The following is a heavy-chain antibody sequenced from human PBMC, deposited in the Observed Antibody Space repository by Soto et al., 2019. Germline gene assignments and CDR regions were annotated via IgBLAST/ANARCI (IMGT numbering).Heavy chain of an antibody. J-gene: IGHJ4*01. CDR2: IYPGELGG. CDR3: ARPGAPRRQLISLSLQV. CDR1: GYDFINHW. V-gene: IGHV5-51*01. Sequence: PGESLKISCKAAGYDFINHWIAWVRQTPGRGLEWMGMIYPGELGGRYNPSFRGRVSISADKCITTAFVQWGSLQASDSAIYYSARPGAPRRQLISLSLQVRGERTQVTVSS. D-gene: IGHD6-6*01.